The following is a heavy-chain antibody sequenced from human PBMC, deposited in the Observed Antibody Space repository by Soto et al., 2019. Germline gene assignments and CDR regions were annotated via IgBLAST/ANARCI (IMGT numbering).Heavy chain of an antibody. CDR3: ARDQYAAAGYYYYYGMDV. CDR2: ISSSGSTI. V-gene: IGHV3-48*03. D-gene: IGHD6-13*01. CDR1: GFTFSSYE. J-gene: IGHJ6*02. Sequence: PVGSLRLSCAASGFTFSSYEMNWVRQAPGKGLEWVSYISSSGSTIYYADSVKGRFTISRDNAKNSLYLQMNSLRAEDTAVYYCARDQYAAAGYYYYYGMDVWGQGTTVTVSS.